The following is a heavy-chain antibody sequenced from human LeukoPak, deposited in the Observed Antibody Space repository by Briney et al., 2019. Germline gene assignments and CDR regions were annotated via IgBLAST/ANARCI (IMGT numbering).Heavy chain of an antibody. CDR1: GFSVSYNY. J-gene: IGHJ4*02. V-gene: IGHV3-66*02. CDR2: IYTAGTR. Sequence: GGSLRLSCTASGFSVSYNYMTWVRQAPGKGLEWVSVIYTAGTRYYADSVRGRFTISRDSSKNTLYLQMNDLRVEDTAAYYCARVYDSVWGSYRDPYFDYWGQGTLVTVSS. D-gene: IGHD3-16*02. CDR3: ARVYDSVWGSYRDPYFDY.